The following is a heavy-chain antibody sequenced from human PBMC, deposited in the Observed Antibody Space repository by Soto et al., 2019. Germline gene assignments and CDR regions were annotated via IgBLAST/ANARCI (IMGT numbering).Heavy chain of an antibody. J-gene: IGHJ3*02. V-gene: IGHV1-46*03. CDR3: ARDSQRHAFDI. Sequence: VASVKVSCKASGYTFTTYYMHWVRQAPGQGLEWMGIISPSGGGTSYAQKFQGRVTMTRDTSTGTVYMELSSLRSEDTAVYYCARDSQRHAFDIWSQGTMVTV. CDR2: ISPSGGGT. CDR1: GYTFTTYY.